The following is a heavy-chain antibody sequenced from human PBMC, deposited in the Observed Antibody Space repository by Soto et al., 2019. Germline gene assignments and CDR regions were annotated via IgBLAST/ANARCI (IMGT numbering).Heavy chain of an antibody. D-gene: IGHD2-21*01. Sequence: EVQLVESGGGLVEPGRSLRLSCATSGFNFDDHAMNWVRLAPGKGLEWVSGISANGAFVGYANSVKGRFTISRDSAKNSLFLQKSSLRREDTAVYYCTRDIFRTITTVDFWGQGTLVTVSS. CDR3: TRDIFRTITTVDF. CDR1: GFNFDDHA. V-gene: IGHV3-9*01. CDR2: ISANGAFV. J-gene: IGHJ4*02.